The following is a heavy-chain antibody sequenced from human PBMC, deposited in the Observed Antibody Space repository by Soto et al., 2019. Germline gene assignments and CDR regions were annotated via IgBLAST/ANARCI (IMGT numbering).Heavy chain of an antibody. J-gene: IGHJ3*02. CDR3: AKPGVGATKHDAFDI. CDR1: GFTLSSYT. V-gene: IGHV3-23*01. Sequence: GGSLKLFCSATGFTLSSYTMSWVRQAPGKALEWVSAISGSGGSTYYADSVKGRFTISRDNSKNTLYLQMNSLRAEDTAVYYCAKPGVGATKHDAFDIWGQGTMVTVSS. CDR2: ISGSGGST. D-gene: IGHD1-26*01.